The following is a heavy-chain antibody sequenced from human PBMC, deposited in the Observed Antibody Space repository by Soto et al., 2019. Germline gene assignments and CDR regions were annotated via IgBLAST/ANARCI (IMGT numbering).Heavy chain of an antibody. D-gene: IGHD2-21*02. CDR1: GFTVSSNY. J-gene: IGHJ5*02. CDR3: ARGRDCGGDCPNWFDP. CDR2: IYSGGST. V-gene: IGHV3-53*04. Sequence: EVQLVESGGGLVQPGGSLRLSCAASGFTVSSNYMSWVLQAPGKGLEWVSVIYSGGSTYYADSVKGRFTISRHNSKNTLSLQMNSLRAEDTAVYYCARGRDCGGDCPNWFDPWGQGTLVTVSS.